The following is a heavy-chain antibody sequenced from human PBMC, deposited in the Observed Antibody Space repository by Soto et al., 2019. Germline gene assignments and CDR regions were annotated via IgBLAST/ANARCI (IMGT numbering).Heavy chain of an antibody. J-gene: IGHJ4*02. CDR3: ASTSYGYTFSDY. CDR1: GGSISSGDYY. V-gene: IGHV4-30-4*01. Sequence: QVQLQESGPGLVKPSQTLSLTCTVSGGSISSGDYYWSWIRQPPGKGLEWIGYIYYSGSTYYNPSPTSRVTISVDTSTNHVSLKLSSVTAADTAVYYCASTSYGYTFSDYWGQGTLVTVSS. D-gene: IGHD5-18*01. CDR2: IYYSGST.